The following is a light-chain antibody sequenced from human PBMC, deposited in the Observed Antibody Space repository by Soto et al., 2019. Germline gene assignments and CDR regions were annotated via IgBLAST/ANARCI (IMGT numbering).Light chain of an antibody. CDR3: QRSGIPWT. CDR2: AVS. J-gene: IGKJ1*01. Sequence: DIQLTQSPSSLSSSVGDRISITCRTSQDVGYYLNWYQERPGKAPKVLLYAVSALEWGVQPRFSVRGSGTDFTLTISRLEPEDFATYYCQRSGIPWTFGPGTKVEMK. V-gene: IGKV1-39*01. CDR1: QDVGYY.